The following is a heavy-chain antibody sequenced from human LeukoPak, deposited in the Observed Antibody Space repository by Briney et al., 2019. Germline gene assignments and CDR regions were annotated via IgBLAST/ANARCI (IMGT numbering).Heavy chain of an antibody. CDR2: ISAYNGNT. Sequence: GASVKVSCEASGYTFTSYGISWVRQAPGQGLEWMGWISAYNGNTNYAQILQGRVTLTTDTSTSTAYMELRSLRSDDTAVYYCARGSLIVVVPAAKLGLQGYYYGMDVWGQGTTVTVSS. CDR3: ARGSLIVVVPAAKLGLQGYYYGMDV. CDR1: GYTFTSYG. J-gene: IGHJ6*02. V-gene: IGHV1-18*01. D-gene: IGHD2-2*01.